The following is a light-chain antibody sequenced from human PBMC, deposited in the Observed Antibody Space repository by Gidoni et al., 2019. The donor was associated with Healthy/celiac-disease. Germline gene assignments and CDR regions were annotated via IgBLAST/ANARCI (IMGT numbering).Light chain of an antibody. V-gene: IGKV3-11*01. CDR1: QSVSSY. J-gene: IGKJ3*01. Sequence: EIVLTQSPATLSLSPGERATLSCRASQSVSSYLAGYQQKPGQAPRLLIYDASNRATGIPARFSGSGSGTAFTLTISSLEPEDFAVYYCQQRSNWPGITFGPGTKVDIQ. CDR2: DAS. CDR3: QQRSNWPGIT.